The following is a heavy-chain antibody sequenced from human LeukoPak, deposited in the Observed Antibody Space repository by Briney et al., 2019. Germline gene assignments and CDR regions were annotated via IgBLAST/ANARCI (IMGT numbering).Heavy chain of an antibody. CDR1: GGSVSSNNW. J-gene: IGHJ5*02. Sequence: SGTLSLTCAVSGGSVSSNNWWSWVRQPPGKGLEWIGEIYHSGSSNYNPSLNSRVTISVDKSKNQLSLRLISVTAADTAVYYCARDLGDWNEPWGQGTLVTVSS. D-gene: IGHD3-3*01. V-gene: IGHV4-4*02. CDR3: ARDLGDWNEP. CDR2: IYHSGSS.